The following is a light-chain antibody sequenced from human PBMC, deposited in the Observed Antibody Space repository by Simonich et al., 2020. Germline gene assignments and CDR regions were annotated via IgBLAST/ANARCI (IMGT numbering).Light chain of an antibody. Sequence: QSALTQPASVSGSPGQSITISCTGTSSDVGSYNLVSWYQQHPGKPPNLRIYEGSKRPSGVSNRFSGSKSGNTASLTISGLQAEDEADYYCCSYAGSSTVVFGGGTKLTVL. V-gene: IGLV2-23*01. CDR2: EGS. J-gene: IGLJ2*01. CDR3: CSYAGSSTVV. CDR1: SSDVGSYNL.